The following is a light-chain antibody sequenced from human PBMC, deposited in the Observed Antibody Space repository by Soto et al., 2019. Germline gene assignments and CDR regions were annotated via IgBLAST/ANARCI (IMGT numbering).Light chain of an antibody. CDR1: QSITNR. CDR3: QQYDSYST. V-gene: IGKV1-5*01. CDR2: DAL. J-gene: IGKJ1*01. Sequence: DIQMTQSPSTLSASVGDRVAITCRASQSITNRLAWYQLKPGKAPKVLIYDALNLESGVPSRFSGSGYGTEFTLTIRSLQPDDFATYYCQQYDSYSTFGQGTKVDIK.